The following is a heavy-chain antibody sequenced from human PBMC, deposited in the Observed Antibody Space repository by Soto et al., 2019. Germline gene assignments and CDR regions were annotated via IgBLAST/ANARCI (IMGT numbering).Heavy chain of an antibody. CDR3: ARADYYDTGYYVV. J-gene: IGHJ4*02. V-gene: IGHV4-4*07. CDR2: IYTSGTT. CDR1: GRSMSGYY. Sequence: PSETLSLTCTVSGRSMSGYYWSWIRQPAGERLEWIGRIYTSGTTDFNPSLKGRVTMSVDTSKNQFSLKLTSVTAADTALYYCARADYYDTGYYVVWGQGTLVTVSS. D-gene: IGHD3-9*01.